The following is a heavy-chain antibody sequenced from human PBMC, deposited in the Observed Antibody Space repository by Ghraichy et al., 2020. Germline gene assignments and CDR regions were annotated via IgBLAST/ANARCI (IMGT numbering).Heavy chain of an antibody. Sequence: ASVKVSCKASGYTFTGYYMHWVRQAPGQGLEGMGWINPNSGGTNYAQKFQGRVTMTRDTSISTAYMELSRLRSDDTAVYYCARCRRFLDAFDIWGQGTMVTVSS. CDR3: ARCRRFLDAFDI. CDR1: GYTFTGYY. J-gene: IGHJ3*02. V-gene: IGHV1-2*02. D-gene: IGHD2-21*01. CDR2: INPNSGGT.